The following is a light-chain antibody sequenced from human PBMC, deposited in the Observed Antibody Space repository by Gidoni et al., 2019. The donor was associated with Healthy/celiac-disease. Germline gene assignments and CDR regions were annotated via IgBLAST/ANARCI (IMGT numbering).Light chain of an antibody. CDR1: QSLLHSNGFNY. CDR3: MQALQTPWT. J-gene: IGKJ1*01. V-gene: IGKV2-28*01. Sequence: DIVMTQSPLSLPVTPGEPASISCRSSQSLLHSNGFNYLDWYLQKPGQSPQLLIYLRSNRASGVPDRFSGSGSGTDLTLKISRVEAGDVGVYYCMQALQTPWTFGQGTKVEIK. CDR2: LRS.